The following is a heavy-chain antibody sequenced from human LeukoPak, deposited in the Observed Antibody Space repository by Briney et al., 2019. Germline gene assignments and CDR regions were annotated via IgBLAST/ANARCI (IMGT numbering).Heavy chain of an antibody. CDR2: MFYSGTT. CDR3: AREGSGSYYYYYYYMDV. V-gene: IGHV4-39*02. D-gene: IGHD1-26*01. CDR1: GGSISSSSYY. Sequence: SETLSLTCTVSGGSISSSSYYWGWIRQPPGEGLEWIGSMFYSGTTYYNPSLKSRVTISVDTSKNQFSLKLSSVTAADTAVYYCAREGSGSYYYYYYYMDVWGKGTSVTVSS. J-gene: IGHJ6*03.